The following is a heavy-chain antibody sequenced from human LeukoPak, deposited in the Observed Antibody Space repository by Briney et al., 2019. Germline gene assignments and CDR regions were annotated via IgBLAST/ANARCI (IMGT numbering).Heavy chain of an antibody. CDR2: IVPIFGTT. V-gene: IGHV1-69*13. Sequence: ASVKVSCKASGGTFSDYAINWVRQAPGQGLEWMGGIVPIFGTTDYAQKFQGKVTITADDSTSTAYMELRSLRSQDTAVYFCARGSDYYDSSGYYLDYWGQGTTVTVSS. CDR1: GGTFSDYA. D-gene: IGHD3-22*01. J-gene: IGHJ4*03. CDR3: ARGSDYYDSSGYYLDY.